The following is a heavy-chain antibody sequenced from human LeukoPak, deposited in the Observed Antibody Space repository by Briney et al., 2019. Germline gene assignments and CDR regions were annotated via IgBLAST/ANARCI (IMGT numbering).Heavy chain of an antibody. D-gene: IGHD6-19*01. CDR1: GFSFSAYN. Sequence: GGSLRLSCEGSGFSFSAYNMNWVRQAPGRGLESISYISSSSATIFYADSVKGRFTISRDNAKNSLYLQMNSLRAEDTAVYYCARDLPGIAVAGLYFQHWGQGTLVTVSS. V-gene: IGHV3-48*01. J-gene: IGHJ1*01. CDR3: ARDLPGIAVAGLYFQH. CDR2: ISSSSATI.